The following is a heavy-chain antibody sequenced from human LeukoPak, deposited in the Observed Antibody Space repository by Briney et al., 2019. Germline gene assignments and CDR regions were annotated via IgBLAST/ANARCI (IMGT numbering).Heavy chain of an antibody. CDR1: GFNFSDYY. CDR2: ISSSGTIK. V-gene: IGHV3-11*01. CDR3: AKDSSSWYKKGSDY. Sequence: GGSLRLSCATSGFNFSDYYMNWICQAPGKGLEWVAYISSSGTIKYYADSMKGRFAISRDNAKNSLHLQMNSLRVEDTAVYHCAKDSSSWYKKGSDYWGQGTLVTVSS. J-gene: IGHJ4*02. D-gene: IGHD6-13*01.